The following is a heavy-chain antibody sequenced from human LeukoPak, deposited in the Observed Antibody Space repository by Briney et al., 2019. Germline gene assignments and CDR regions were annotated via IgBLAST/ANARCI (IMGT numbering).Heavy chain of an antibody. Sequence: GSLRLSCEASGFTFSDYYMSWIRQAPGKGLEWIGSIYYSGSTYYNPSLKSRVTISVDTSKNQFSLKLSSVPAADTAVYYCARGVEQQLVPYYYYYMDVWGKGTTVTVSS. CDR2: IYYSGST. J-gene: IGHJ6*03. CDR3: ARGVEQQLVPYYYYYMDV. V-gene: IGHV4-38-2*01. CDR1: GFTFSDYY. D-gene: IGHD6-13*01.